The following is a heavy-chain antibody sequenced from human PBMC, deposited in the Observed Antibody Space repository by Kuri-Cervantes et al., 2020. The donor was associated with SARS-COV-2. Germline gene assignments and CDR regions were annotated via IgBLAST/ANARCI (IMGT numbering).Heavy chain of an antibody. V-gene: IGHV1-2*02. Sequence: ASVKVSCKASGYTFTGYYMHWVRQAPGQGLEWMGWINPNSGGTNYAQKFQGRVTMTRDTSISTAYMELSRLRSDDTAVYYCARDVCSGGSCYHYYMDVWGKGTTVTASS. D-gene: IGHD2-15*01. CDR2: INPNSGGT. CDR3: ARDVCSGGSCYHYYMDV. J-gene: IGHJ6*03. CDR1: GYTFTGYY.